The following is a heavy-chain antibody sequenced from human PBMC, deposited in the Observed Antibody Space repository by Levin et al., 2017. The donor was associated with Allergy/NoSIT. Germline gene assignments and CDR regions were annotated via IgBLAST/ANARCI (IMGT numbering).Heavy chain of an antibody. J-gene: IGHJ6*02. V-gene: IGHV1-69*13. CDR3: ANHYGDYLYYYGMDV. Sequence: SVKVSCKASGGTFSSYAISWVRQAPGQGLEWMGGIIPIFGTANYAQKFQGRVTITADESTSTAYMELSSLRSEDTAVYYCANHYGDYLYYYGMDVWGQGTTVTVSS. CDR2: IIPIFGTA. CDR1: GGTFSSYA. D-gene: IGHD4-17*01.